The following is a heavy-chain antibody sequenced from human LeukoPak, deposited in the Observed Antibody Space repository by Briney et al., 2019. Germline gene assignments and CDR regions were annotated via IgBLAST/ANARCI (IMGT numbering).Heavy chain of an antibody. J-gene: IGHJ3*01. V-gene: IGHV3-23*01. CDR3: ATSRDSGRYDAFDV. D-gene: IGHD6-19*01. CDR2: ITGIGDGT. CDR1: GLTFSKYA. Sequence: GGSRRFSFAAPGLTFSKYAMTWVRQAPGKGLEWVSVITGIGDGTYGDSVKGRFTISSDSFKNTLYLQMSSLRADYTAVYYCATSRDSGRYDAFDVWGQGTLVTVSS.